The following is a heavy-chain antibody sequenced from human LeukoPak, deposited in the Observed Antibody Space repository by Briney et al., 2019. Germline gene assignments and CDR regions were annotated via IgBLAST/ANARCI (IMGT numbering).Heavy chain of an antibody. D-gene: IGHD2-2*01. V-gene: IGHV4-30-4*08. J-gene: IGHJ6*02. CDR2: IYYSGST. CDR1: GGSVSSGSYY. CDR3: ARALGYCSSIRCNYGLDV. Sequence: PSETLSLTCTVSGGSVSSGSYYWSWIRQPPGKGLEWIGYIYYSGSTYYNPSLKSRVTISVDTSKNQFSLKLSSVTAADTAVYYCARALGYCSSIRCNYGLDVWGQGTTVTVSS.